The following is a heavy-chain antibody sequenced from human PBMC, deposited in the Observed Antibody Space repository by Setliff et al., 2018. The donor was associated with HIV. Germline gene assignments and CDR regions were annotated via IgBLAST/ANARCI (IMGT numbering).Heavy chain of an antibody. J-gene: IGHJ4*02. V-gene: IGHV3-30*01. Sequence: SLRLSCAASGFTFSSYTMHWVRQAPGKGLEWVALISYDGTNKYYADSVKGRFTISRDSSKYTLDLQMNSLRAEDTAVYYCAKNPKYISGWFQYYFDYWGQGALVTVSS. CDR3: AKNPKYISGWFQYYFDY. D-gene: IGHD6-19*01. CDR2: ISYDGTNK. CDR1: GFTFSSYT.